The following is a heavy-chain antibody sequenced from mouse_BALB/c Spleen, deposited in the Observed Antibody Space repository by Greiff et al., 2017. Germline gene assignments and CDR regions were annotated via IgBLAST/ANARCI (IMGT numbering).Heavy chain of an antibody. D-gene: IGHD2-1*01. V-gene: IGHV3-8*02. CDR2: ISYSGST. J-gene: IGHJ2*01. Sequence: DVQLQESGPSLVKPSQSLSLTCSVTGYSITSGYSNWIRNFPGNKLEYMGYISYSGSTYYYPPPKSRISITQDTSKNQYYLQLNSVTTEDTTTYYCAGVYYGGPFDYWGQGTTLTVSS. CDR3: AGVYYGGPFDY. CDR1: GYSITSGY.